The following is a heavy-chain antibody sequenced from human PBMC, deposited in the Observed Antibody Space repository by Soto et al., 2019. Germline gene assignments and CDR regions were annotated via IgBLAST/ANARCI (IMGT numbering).Heavy chain of an antibody. V-gene: IGHV3-21*01. CDR3: ARDPGYPNWFDP. D-gene: IGHD5-18*01. CDR1: GFTFSSYS. CDR2: ISSSGSYI. J-gene: IGHJ5*02. Sequence: SGGSLRLSCAASGFTFSSYSMNWVRQAPGKGLEWVSSISSSGSYIYYADSVKGRFTISRDNAKNSLYLQMNSLRAEDTAVYYCARDPGYPNWFDPWGQGTLVTVSS.